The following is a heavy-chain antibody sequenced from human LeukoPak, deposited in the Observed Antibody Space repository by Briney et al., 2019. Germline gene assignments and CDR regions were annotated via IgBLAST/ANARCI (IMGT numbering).Heavy chain of an antibody. CDR2: IYYSGST. V-gene: IGHV4-59*01. J-gene: IGHJ6*02. D-gene: IGHD6-19*01. Sequence: KPSETLSLTCTVSGGSISNYYWSWIRQPPGKGLEWIGYIYYSGSTNYNPSLKSRVTISVDTSKNQFSLKLSSVTAADTAVYYCARAEAAGATLYYYYYGMDVWGQGTTVTVSS. CDR1: GGSISNYY. CDR3: ARAEAAGATLYYYYYGMDV.